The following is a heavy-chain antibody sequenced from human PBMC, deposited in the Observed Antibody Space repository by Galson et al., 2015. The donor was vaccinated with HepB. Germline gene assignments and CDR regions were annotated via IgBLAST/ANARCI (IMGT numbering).Heavy chain of an antibody. V-gene: IGHV1-18*04. CDR3: ARGNYYWERD. CDR1: GYTFTSYG. D-gene: IGHD1-26*01. J-gene: IGHJ4*02. CDR2: ISAYNGNT. Sequence: SVKVSCKASGYTFTSYGISWVRQAPGQGLEWMGWISAYNGNTNYAQKLQGRVTISVDTSKNQFSLKLSSVTAADTAVYYCARGNYYWERDWGQGTLVTVSS.